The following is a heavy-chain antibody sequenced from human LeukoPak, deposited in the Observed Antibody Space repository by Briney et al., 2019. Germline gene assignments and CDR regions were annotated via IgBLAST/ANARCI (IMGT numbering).Heavy chain of an antibody. CDR3: AKERLFGGLLLWYFDS. D-gene: IGHD3-10*01. Sequence: RGSLRLSCVASGFTLSRYAMNWVRQAPGKGLEWVSVVSVSGDTTYFAHSVKGRFTISRDNYKATLYLQMNSRRAEDTAVYSRAKERLFGGLLLWYFDSGRGGTMV. CDR2: VSVSGDTT. CDR1: GFTLSRYA. V-gene: IGHV3-23*01. J-gene: IGHJ4*02.